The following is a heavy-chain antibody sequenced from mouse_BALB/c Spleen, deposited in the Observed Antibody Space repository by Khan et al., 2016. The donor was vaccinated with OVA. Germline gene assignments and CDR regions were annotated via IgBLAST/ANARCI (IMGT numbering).Heavy chain of an antibody. D-gene: IGHD2-10*01. V-gene: IGHV6-6*01. J-gene: IGHJ3*01. CDR2: IRNKANNHAT. CDR3: TSYYGNFWFTY. CDR1: GFPFSDAW. Sequence: QLEESGGGLVQPGGSMKLSCGASGFPFSDAWMDWVRQSPEKGLEWVAEIRNKANNHATYYAESVKGRFTVSRDDSKRSVYLQMNSLRDEDTGIYYCTSYYGNFWFTYWGQGTLVTVSA.